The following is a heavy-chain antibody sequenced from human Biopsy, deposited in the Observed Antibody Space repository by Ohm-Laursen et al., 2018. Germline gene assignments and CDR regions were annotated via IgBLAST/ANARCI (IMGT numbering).Heavy chain of an antibody. D-gene: IGHD1-14*01. Sequence: SLRLPCAASGFTFSSHAMNWVRQAPGKGLEWVAHIDVSDYNTYYADSVRGRFTISRDNSKQMVHLEINSLTADDTAVYYCVKQWGGYNFDSWGQGTLVTVSS. CDR3: VKQWGGYNFDS. CDR2: IDVSDYNT. V-gene: IGHV3-23*01. CDR1: GFTFSSHA. J-gene: IGHJ5*01.